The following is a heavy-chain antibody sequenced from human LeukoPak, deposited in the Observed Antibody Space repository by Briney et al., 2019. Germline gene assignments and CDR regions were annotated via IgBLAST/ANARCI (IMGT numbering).Heavy chain of an antibody. Sequence: GGSLRLSCAASGFTFDDYAMHWVRQAPGKGLEWVSLISGDGGSTYYADSVKGRFTISRDNSKNSLYLQMNSLRTGDTALYYCAKDAENYYDSSGYGYFDYWGQGTLVTVSS. J-gene: IGHJ4*02. V-gene: IGHV3-43*02. CDR1: GFTFDDYA. D-gene: IGHD3-22*01. CDR3: AKDAENYYDSSGYGYFDY. CDR2: ISGDGGST.